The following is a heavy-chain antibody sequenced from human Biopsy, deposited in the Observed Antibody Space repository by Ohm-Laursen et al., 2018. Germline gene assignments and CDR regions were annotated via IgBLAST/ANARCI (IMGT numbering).Heavy chain of an antibody. CDR3: ARGSNEYGGLYFPH. D-gene: IGHD4-23*01. CDR1: GGSFTGHY. V-gene: IGHV4-59*11. CDR2: ISHTGYT. Sequence: SETQSLTWAVSGGSFTGHYWTWIRQPPGKGLEWIGHISHTGYTSYKSSLKSRVTISLDTSRKHFSLRLTSLAAADTAVYYCARGSNEYGGLYFPHWGQGTLVTVSS. J-gene: IGHJ1*01.